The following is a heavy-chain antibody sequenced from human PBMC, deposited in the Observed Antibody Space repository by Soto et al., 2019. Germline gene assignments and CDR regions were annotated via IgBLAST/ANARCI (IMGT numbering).Heavy chain of an antibody. CDR3: ERDLVGSAKATKRYNWFDP. D-gene: IGHD1-26*01. CDR1: VFSIISYY. V-gene: IGHV4-59*12. J-gene: IGHJ5*02. CDR2: ISYSGTT. Sequence: SETLSLTCSFSVFSIISYYWSWIRQPPGKGLEWIGHISYSGTTNYNPYLQSRVTMSLDTSKNHFSLRLSSVTAADTAVYYCERDLVGSAKATKRYNWFDPWGQGTLVTVSS.